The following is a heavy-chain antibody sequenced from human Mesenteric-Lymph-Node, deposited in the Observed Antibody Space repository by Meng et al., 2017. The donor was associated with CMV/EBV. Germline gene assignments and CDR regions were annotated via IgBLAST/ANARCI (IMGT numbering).Heavy chain of an antibody. J-gene: IGHJ4*02. CDR1: GFTFSSFS. CDR2: ITSTVTI. CDR3: VRMYSSSSGMDF. V-gene: IGHV3-48*04. Sequence: GESLKISCAASGFTFSSFSMNWVRQAPGKGLEWVSYITSTVTIYYADSVKGRFTTSRDNAKNTVVLQMNSLRAEDTAVYYCVRMYSSSSGMDFWGQGTLVTVSS. D-gene: IGHD6-6*01.